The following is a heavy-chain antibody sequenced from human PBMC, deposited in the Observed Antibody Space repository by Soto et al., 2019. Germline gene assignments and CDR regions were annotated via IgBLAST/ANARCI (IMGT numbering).Heavy chain of an antibody. CDR3: ASSSLGVTTPNYYYGMDV. V-gene: IGHV1-2*02. Sequence: GASVKVSCKASGYIFTGYHMHWVRQAPGQGLEWMGWINPNSGGTKYAQKFQGRVTMTEDTSTDTAYMELSSLRSEDTAVYYCASSSLGVTTPNYYYGMDVWGQGTTVTVPS. CDR1: GYIFTGYH. D-gene: IGHD4-4*01. CDR2: INPNSGGT. J-gene: IGHJ6*02.